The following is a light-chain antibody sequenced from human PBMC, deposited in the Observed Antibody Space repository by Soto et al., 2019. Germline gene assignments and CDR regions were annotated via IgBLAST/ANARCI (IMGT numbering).Light chain of an antibody. J-gene: IGKJ5*01. V-gene: IGKV1-39*01. Sequence: DIHMTQSQSSLSASVGDRVTITCQASQDISNYLNWYQQKPGKAPNLLIYDASSLLSGVPSRFSGSGSGTDFTLTISSLQPEDFTIYYCQQSDSNPYTFGQGTRLEIK. CDR1: QDISNY. CDR3: QQSDSNPYT. CDR2: DAS.